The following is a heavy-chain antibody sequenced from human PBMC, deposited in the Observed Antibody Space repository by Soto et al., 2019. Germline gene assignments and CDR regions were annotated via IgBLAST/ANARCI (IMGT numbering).Heavy chain of an antibody. CDR1: GYTFDRSA. J-gene: IGHJ4*01. CDR3: GKDGVLAAPRNY. Sequence: GGNPGLSSAVYGYTFDRSAMSYVGHAPGKKIEWVSVISGSGGSTYYADSVKGRFTISRDNSKTTLYLQMNSLRAQDTAVYYYGKDGVLAAPRNY. D-gene: IGHD2-15*01. CDR2: ISGSGGST. V-gene: IGHV3-23*01.